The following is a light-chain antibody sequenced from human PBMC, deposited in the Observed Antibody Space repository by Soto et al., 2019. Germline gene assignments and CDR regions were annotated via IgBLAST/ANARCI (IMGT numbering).Light chain of an antibody. CDR3: QQRSNPLT. Sequence: EIVLTQSPGTLSLSPGERATLSCRASQSVSSSYLCWYQQKPGQATRLLIYDASNRATGIPARFRGSGSGTDFTLTISSLEPEDFAVYYCQQRSNPLTFGGGTKVDI. CDR1: QSVSSSY. CDR2: DAS. J-gene: IGKJ4*01. V-gene: IGKV3D-20*02.